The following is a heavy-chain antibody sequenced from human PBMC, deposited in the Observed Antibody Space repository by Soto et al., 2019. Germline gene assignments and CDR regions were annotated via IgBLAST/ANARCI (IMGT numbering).Heavy chain of an antibody. J-gene: IGHJ4*02. CDR2: IVVGSGNT. V-gene: IGHV1-58*01. D-gene: IGHD1-26*01. Sequence: GASVKVSCKASGFTFTSSAVQWVRQARGQRLEWIGWIVVGSGNTNYAQKFQERVTITRDMSTSTAYMELSSLRSEDTAVYYCAAATGATPDFDYWGQGTLVTVSS. CDR1: GFTFTSSA. CDR3: AAATGATPDFDY.